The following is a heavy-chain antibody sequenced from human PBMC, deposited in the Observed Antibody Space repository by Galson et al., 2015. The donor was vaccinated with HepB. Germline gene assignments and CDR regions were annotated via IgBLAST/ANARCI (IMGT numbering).Heavy chain of an antibody. J-gene: IGHJ4*02. V-gene: IGHV3-21*01. CDR1: GFTFSSYS. Sequence: FLRLSCAASGFTFSSYSMNWVRQAPGKGLEWVSSISSSSSYIYYADSVKGRFTISRDNAKNSLYLQMNSLRAEDTAVYYCAGAPRFIAAAGNFDYWGQGTLVTVSS. D-gene: IGHD6-13*01. CDR2: ISSSSSYI. CDR3: AGAPRFIAAAGNFDY.